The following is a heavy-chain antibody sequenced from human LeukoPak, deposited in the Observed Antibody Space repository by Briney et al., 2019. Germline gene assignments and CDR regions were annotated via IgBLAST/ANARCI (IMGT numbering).Heavy chain of an antibody. CDR3: ARGGVLMVYAIRRYNWFDP. D-gene: IGHD2-8*01. CDR1: GGSFSGYY. J-gene: IGHJ5*02. V-gene: IGHV4-34*01. Sequence: PSETLFLTCAVYGGSFSGYYWSWIRQPPGKGLEWIGEINHSGSTNYNPSLKSRVTISVDTSKNQFSLKLSSVTAADTAVYYCARGGVLMVYAIRRYNWFDPWGQGTLVTVSS. CDR2: INHSGST.